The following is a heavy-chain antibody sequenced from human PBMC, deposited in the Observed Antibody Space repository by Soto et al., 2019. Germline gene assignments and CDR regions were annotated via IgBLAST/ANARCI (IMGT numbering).Heavy chain of an antibody. D-gene: IGHD2-15*01. CDR1: GVTFSSYA. CDR3: ARDSLVVALYYYYYGMDV. V-gene: IGHV1-69*06. Sequence: SVKVSCKASGVTFSSYAISWVRQAPGQGLEWMGGIIPIFGTANYAQKFQGRVTITADKSTSTAYMELSSLRSEDTAVYYCARDSLVVALYYYYYGMDVWGQGTTVTVSS. CDR2: IIPIFGTA. J-gene: IGHJ6*02.